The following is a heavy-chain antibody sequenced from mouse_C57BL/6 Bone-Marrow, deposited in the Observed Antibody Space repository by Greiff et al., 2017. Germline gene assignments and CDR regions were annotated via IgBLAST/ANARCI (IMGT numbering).Heavy chain of an antibody. Sequence: VQLQQSGAELVRPGASVKLSCTASGFNIKDDYMHWVKQRPEQGLEWIGWIDPENGDTEYASKFQGKATITADTSSNTAYLQLSSLTSEDTAGYYCTRLGLFYWYFDVWGTGTTVTVSS. CDR1: GFNIKDDY. J-gene: IGHJ1*03. CDR2: IDPENGDT. D-gene: IGHD4-1*01. CDR3: TRLGLFYWYFDV. V-gene: IGHV14-4*01.